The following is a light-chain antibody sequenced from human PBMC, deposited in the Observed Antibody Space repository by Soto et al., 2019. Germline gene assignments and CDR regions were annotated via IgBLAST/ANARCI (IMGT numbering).Light chain of an antibody. Sequence: EIVWTQSPGTLSLSPGERATLSCRASQSVSSSYLAWYQQKPGQAPRLLIYGASSRATGIPVRFSRSGSGTDFTLTISRLEPEDFAVYYCQQYGSSPTFGPGTRLEIK. V-gene: IGKV3-20*01. J-gene: IGKJ5*01. CDR1: QSVSSSY. CDR2: GAS. CDR3: QQYGSSPT.